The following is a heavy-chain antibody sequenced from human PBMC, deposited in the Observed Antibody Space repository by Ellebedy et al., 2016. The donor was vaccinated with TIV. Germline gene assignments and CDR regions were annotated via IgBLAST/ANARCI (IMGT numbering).Heavy chain of an antibody. Sequence: GESLKISCAASGFTFSPYSMNWVRQAPGKGLEWVSYISGSSLTKFYADSVMGRFTISRDNAENSLYLQMNSLTVEDTAVYYCARDMAWGNERMNDAFDIWGQGTMVTVSS. CDR1: GFTFSPYS. CDR3: ARDMAWGNERMNDAFDI. D-gene: IGHD7-27*01. V-gene: IGHV3-48*04. J-gene: IGHJ3*02. CDR2: ISGSSLTK.